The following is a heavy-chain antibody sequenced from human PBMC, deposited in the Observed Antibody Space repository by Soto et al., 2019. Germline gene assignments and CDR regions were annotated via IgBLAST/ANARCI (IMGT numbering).Heavy chain of an antibody. V-gene: IGHV1-69*13. D-gene: IGHD2-21*01. CDR3: ATLVTDPIKLFHRLGWFDT. J-gene: IGHJ5*02. CDR1: GGTFSSET. Sequence: SVKVSCKASGGTFSSETITWVRQAPGQGLEWMGGIIPISDTANYAQKFRGRVTITADESTSTVYLELSSLRSEDTAVYYCATLVTDPIKLFHRLGWFDTWGQGTLVTVSS. CDR2: IIPISDTA.